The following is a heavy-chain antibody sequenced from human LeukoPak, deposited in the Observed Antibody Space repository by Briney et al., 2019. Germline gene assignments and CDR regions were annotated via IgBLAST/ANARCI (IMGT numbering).Heavy chain of an antibody. J-gene: IGHJ4*02. D-gene: IGHD2-15*01. Sequence: GGSLRLSCAGSGFPFSSYSMNWVRQAPGKGLEWISSISMSNFYIYYADSVKGRFTISRDNAKNSLYLQMNSLRAEDTAVYYCAKRTYCSGISCSPIGPFDYWGQGTLVTVSS. V-gene: IGHV3-21*04. CDR1: GFPFSSYS. CDR2: ISMSNFYI. CDR3: AKRTYCSGISCSPIGPFDY.